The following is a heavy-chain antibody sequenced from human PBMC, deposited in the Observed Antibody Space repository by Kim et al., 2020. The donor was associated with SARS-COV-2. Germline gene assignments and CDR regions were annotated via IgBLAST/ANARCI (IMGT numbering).Heavy chain of an antibody. CDR3: ATATTVAVSPFDY. V-gene: IGHV4-59*13. CDR2: IYYSGST. D-gene: IGHD4-17*01. CDR1: GGSISSYY. Sequence: SETLSLTCTVSGGSISSYYWSWIRQPPGKGLEWIGYIYYSGSTNSNPSLKSRVTISVDTSKNQFSLKLSSVTAADTAVYYCATATTVAVSPFDYWGQGTLVTVSS. J-gene: IGHJ4*02.